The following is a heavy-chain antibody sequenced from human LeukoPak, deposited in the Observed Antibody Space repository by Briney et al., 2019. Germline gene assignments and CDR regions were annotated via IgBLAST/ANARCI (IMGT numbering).Heavy chain of an antibody. CDR2: IWYDGSNK. CDR1: GFTVSSYG. J-gene: IGHJ4*02. D-gene: IGHD6-13*01. Sequence: GSLRLSCAASGFTVSSYGMHWVRQAPGKGLEWVAVIWYDGSNKYYADSVKGRFTISRDNSKNTPNLQMNSLRAEDTAVYYCAKTSGGIAAAGVFDYWGQGTLGTVSS. CDR3: AKTSGGIAAAGVFDY. V-gene: IGHV3-33*06.